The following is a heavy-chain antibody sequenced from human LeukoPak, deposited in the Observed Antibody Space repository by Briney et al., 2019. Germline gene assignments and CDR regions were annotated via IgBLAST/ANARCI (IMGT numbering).Heavy chain of an antibody. CDR1: GFTFSSYS. D-gene: IGHD6-13*01. CDR2: ISSSSGTI. J-gene: IGHJ4*02. CDR3: AILPGYSSGWYEVNY. Sequence: LSGGSLRLSCAASGFTFSSYSMNWVRQAPGKGLEWVSYISSSSGTIYYADSVKGRFTISRDNSRNTLYLQMNSPRAEDTAVYYCAILPGYSSGWYEVNYWGQGTLVTVSS. V-gene: IGHV3-48*01.